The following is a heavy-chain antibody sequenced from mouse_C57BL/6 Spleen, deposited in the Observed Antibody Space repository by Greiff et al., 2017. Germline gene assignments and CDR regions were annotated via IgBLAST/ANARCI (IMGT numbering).Heavy chain of an antibody. Sequence: EVQLVESEGGLVQPGSSMKLSCTASGFTFSDYYMAWVRQVPEKGLEWVANINYDGSSTYYLDSLKSRFIISRDNAKNILYLQMSSLKSEDTATYYCAREGLRHYFDYWGQGTTLTVSS. CDR2: INYDGSST. CDR1: GFTFSDYY. J-gene: IGHJ2*01. CDR3: AREGLRHYFDY. D-gene: IGHD2-2*01. V-gene: IGHV5-16*01.